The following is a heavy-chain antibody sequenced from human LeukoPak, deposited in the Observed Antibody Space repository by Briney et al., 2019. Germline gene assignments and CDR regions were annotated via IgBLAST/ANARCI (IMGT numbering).Heavy chain of an antibody. CDR1: GFIFSDYY. J-gene: IGHJ4*02. Sequence: PGGSLRLSCAASGFIFSDYYMTWLRQAPGKGLEWVSHISSSGSNIHHADSVKGRFTISRDNAKNSLYLQMNSLRAEDTAVYYCVREGYSTGQFDYWGQGTLVTVSS. CDR2: ISSSGSNI. V-gene: IGHV3-11*04. D-gene: IGHD2-8*02. CDR3: VREGYSTGQFDY.